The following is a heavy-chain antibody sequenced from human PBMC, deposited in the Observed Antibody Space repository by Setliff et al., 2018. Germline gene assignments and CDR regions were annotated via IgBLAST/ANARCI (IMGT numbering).Heavy chain of an antibody. V-gene: IGHV3-48*01. CDR2: ISYSSGSI. J-gene: IGHJ6*03. CDR1: GFTFSSYS. Sequence: PGGSLRLSCEASGFTFSSYSMNWVRKAPGKGLEWVAHISYSSGSISYADSVKGRFTISRDNAKNSLYLQMTSLRAEDTAIYYCVRALAYYYMDVWGKGTTVTVSS. CDR3: VRALAYYYMDV.